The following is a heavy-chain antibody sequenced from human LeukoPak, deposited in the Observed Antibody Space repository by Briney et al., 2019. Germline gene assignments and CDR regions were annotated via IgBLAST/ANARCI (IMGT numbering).Heavy chain of an antibody. D-gene: IGHD2-2*01. CDR1: GGSISSGGYS. Sequence: SQTLSLTCAVSGGSISSGGYSWSWIRQPPGKGLEWIGYIYHSGSTYYNPSLKSRVTISVDRSKNQFSLKLSSVTAADTAVYYCARQYCSSTSCYPNWFDPWGQGTLVTVSS. CDR2: IYHSGST. CDR3: ARQYCSSTSCYPNWFDP. V-gene: IGHV4-30-2*01. J-gene: IGHJ5*02.